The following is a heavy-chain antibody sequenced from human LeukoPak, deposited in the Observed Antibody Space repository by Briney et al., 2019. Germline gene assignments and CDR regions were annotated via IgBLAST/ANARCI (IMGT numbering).Heavy chain of an antibody. D-gene: IGHD4-17*01. CDR3: ARVPSDYGYFDS. CDR2: ISDDGSNE. Sequence: PGGSLRLSCAASGFTFSASSMHWVRQAPGKGLEWVALISDDGSNESFADSVKGRFTISRDNSKNTLYLQMNSLRAEDTAVYYCARVPSDYGYFDSWGQGTLVTVST. V-gene: IGHV3-30*04. CDR1: GFTFSASS. J-gene: IGHJ4*02.